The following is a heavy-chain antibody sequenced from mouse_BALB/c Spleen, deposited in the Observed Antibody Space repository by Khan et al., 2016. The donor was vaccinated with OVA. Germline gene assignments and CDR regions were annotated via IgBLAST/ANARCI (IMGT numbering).Heavy chain of an antibody. CDR3: ARKNYYGYAMDY. J-gene: IGHJ4*01. Sequence: QLEESGPGLVKPSQSLSLTCTVTGYSITSGYAWNWIRQFPGNKLEWMGYISYSGSTSYNPSLGSRISITRDTSKNQFFLQLNSVTTEDTATYYCARKNYYGYAMDYWGQGTSVTVSS. D-gene: IGHD1-1*01. CDR2: ISYSGST. V-gene: IGHV3-2*02. CDR1: GYSITSGYA.